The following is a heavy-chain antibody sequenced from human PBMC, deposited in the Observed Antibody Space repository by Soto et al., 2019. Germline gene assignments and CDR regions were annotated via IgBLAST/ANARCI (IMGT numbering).Heavy chain of an antibody. CDR2: IYYSGST. D-gene: IGHD2-2*01. Sequence: PSETLSLTCTVSGGSISSYYWSWIRQPPGKGLEWIGYIYYSGSTNYNPSLKSRVTISVDTSKNQFSLKLSSVTAADTAVYYCARAGSTSVGDYFDYWGQGTLVTVSS. CDR3: ARAGSTSVGDYFDY. V-gene: IGHV4-59*01. J-gene: IGHJ4*02. CDR1: GGSISSYY.